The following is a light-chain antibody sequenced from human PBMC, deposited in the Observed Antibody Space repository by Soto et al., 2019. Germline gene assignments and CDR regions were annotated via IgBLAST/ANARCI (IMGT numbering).Light chain of an antibody. Sequence: EILMTQSPATLSVSPGERVTLSCRAGQSIGTNLAWYQQKKPGQAPRLLIYGASIRATGVPARFSGSGSGTEFTLTINNLQSEDCAIYYCQHCDYWPPEKPFGQGTKLQIK. CDR1: QSIGTN. J-gene: IGKJ2*01. V-gene: IGKV3-15*01. CDR3: QHCDYWPPEKP. CDR2: GAS.